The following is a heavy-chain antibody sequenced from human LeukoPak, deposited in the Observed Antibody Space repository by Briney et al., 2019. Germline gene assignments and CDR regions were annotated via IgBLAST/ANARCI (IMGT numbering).Heavy chain of an antibody. J-gene: IGHJ6*02. CDR2: IYHSGST. CDR3: ARAVGAARPYYYYGMDV. CDR1: GFIFSDYS. V-gene: IGHV4-4*02. D-gene: IGHD6-6*01. Sequence: PGGSLRLSWAASGFIFSDYSFNWVRQPPGKGLEWIGEIYHSGSTNYNPSLKSRVTISVDKSKNQFSLKLSSVTAADTAVYYCARAVGAARPYYYYGMDVWGQGTTVTVSS.